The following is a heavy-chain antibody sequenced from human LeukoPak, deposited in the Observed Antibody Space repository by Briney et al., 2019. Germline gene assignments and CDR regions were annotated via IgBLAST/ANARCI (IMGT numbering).Heavy chain of an antibody. J-gene: IGHJ3*02. D-gene: IGHD5-18*01. Sequence: GGSLRLSCAASGFTFSSYAMHWVRQAPGKGLEWVAVISYDRSNKYYADSVKGRFTISRDNSKNTLYLQMNSLRAEDTAVYYCARDRQLWAGDAFDIWGQGTMVTVSS. V-gene: IGHV3-30-3*01. CDR1: GFTFSSYA. CDR3: ARDRQLWAGDAFDI. CDR2: ISYDRSNK.